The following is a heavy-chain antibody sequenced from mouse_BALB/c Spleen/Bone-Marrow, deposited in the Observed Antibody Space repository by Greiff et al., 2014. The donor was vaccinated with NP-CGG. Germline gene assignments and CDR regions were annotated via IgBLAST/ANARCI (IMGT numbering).Heavy chain of an antibody. D-gene: IGHD2-4*01. J-gene: IGHJ4*01. CDR3: ARSSYFDYDGAMDY. Sequence: EVHLVESGPGLVKPSQSLSLTCTVTGYSITSDYAWNWIRQFPGNKLEWMGYISYSGSTSYDPSLKSRISITRDTSKNQFFLQLNSVTTEDTATYYCARSSYFDYDGAMDYWGQGTSVTVSS. V-gene: IGHV3-2*02. CDR1: GYSITSDYA. CDR2: ISYSGST.